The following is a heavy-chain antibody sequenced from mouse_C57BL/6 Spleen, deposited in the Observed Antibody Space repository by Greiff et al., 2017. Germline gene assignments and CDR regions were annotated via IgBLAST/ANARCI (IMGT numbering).Heavy chain of an antibody. CDR3: ARRGTTVVDAMDY. D-gene: IGHD1-1*01. V-gene: IGHV1-19*01. CDR2: INPYNGGT. J-gene: IGHJ4*01. Sequence: EVQLQQSGPVLVKPGASVKMSCKASGYTFTDYYMNWVKQSHGKSLEWIGVINPYNGGTSYNQKFKGKATLTVDKSSSTAYMELNSLTSEDSAVYYGARRGTTVVDAMDYWGQGTSVTVAS. CDR1: GYTFTDYY.